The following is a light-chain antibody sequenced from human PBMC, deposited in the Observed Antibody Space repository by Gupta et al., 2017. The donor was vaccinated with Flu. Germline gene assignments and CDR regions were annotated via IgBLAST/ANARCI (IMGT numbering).Light chain of an antibody. J-gene: IGKJ1*01. CDR3: QQYNTYRT. CDR1: QSISTW. V-gene: IGKV1-5*03. CDR2: KSS. Sequence: SPSTLAAFVGDRVTNTCRASQSISTWLAWYQQKPGKAPKLLIYKSSTLESGVPSRFSGSGSGTEFTLTITSLQPDDVATYYCQQYNTYRTFGQGTKVEIK.